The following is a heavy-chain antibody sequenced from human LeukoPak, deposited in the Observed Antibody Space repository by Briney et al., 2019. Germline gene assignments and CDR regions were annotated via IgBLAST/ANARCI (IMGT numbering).Heavy chain of an antibody. Sequence: EASVKVSCKASGYIFTTYFIHWVRQAPGQGLEWMGWINPNNGDTNYVQKFQGRVTMTRDTSISTAYMELTRLRSDDTVVYYCAREGGYDILTGYQDYWGQGTLVTVSS. CDR3: AREGGYDILTGYQDY. CDR1: GYIFTTYF. V-gene: IGHV1-2*02. D-gene: IGHD3-9*01. CDR2: INPNNGDT. J-gene: IGHJ4*02.